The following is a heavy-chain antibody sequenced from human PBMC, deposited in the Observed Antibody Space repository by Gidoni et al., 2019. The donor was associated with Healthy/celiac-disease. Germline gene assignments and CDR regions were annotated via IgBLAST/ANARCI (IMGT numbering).Heavy chain of an antibody. J-gene: IGHJ5*02. Sequence: QVQLVQSGAEVKKPGSSVKVSCKASGGTFSSYAISWVRQAPGQGLEWMGGIIHICGTANYAQKFQGRVTITADESTSTAYMELSSLRSEDTAVYYCARFSYSSSWYRRGDYNWFDPWGQGTLVTVSS. CDR3: ARFSYSSSWYRRGDYNWFDP. CDR1: GGTFSSYA. CDR2: IIHICGTA. D-gene: IGHD6-13*01. V-gene: IGHV1-69*01.